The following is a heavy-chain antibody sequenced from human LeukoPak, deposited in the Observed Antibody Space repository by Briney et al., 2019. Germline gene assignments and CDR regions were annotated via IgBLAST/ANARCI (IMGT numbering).Heavy chain of an antibody. J-gene: IGHJ3*02. CDR1: GGSISSSSYY. CDR3: ARAAGGDSDAFDI. V-gene: IGHV4-39*07. Sequence: SETLSLTCTVSGGSISSSSYYWGWIRQPPGRGLEWIGSIYYSGSSYYNPSLKSRVTISVDTSKNQFSLKLSSVTAADTAVYYCARAAGGDSDAFDIWGQGTMVTVSS. D-gene: IGHD2-21*02. CDR2: IYYSGSS.